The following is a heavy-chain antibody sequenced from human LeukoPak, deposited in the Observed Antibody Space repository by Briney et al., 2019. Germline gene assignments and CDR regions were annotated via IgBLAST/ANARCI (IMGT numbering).Heavy chain of an antibody. J-gene: IGHJ5*02. CDR1: GGSINNYY. D-gene: IGHD3-10*01. Sequence: SETLSLTCTVSGGSINNYYWSWIRQPAGKGLEWIGLIYSSGSTSYNPSLKSRVTMSVDTSKKQFSLKLSSVTAADTAVYYCARGLLWFGEWVWFDPWGQGTLVAVSS. V-gene: IGHV4-4*07. CDR2: IYSSGST. CDR3: ARGLLWFGEWVWFDP.